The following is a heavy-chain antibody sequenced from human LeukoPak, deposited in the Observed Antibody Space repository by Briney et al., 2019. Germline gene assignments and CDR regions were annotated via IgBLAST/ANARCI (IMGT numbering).Heavy chain of an antibody. CDR2: IYYSGST. J-gene: IGHJ6*02. Sequence: SETLSLTCTVSGGSISSYYWSWIRQPPGKRLEWIGYIYYSGSTNYNPSLKSRVTMSVDTSKNQFSLKLSSVTAADTAVYYCARARPYYYGMDVWGQGTTVTVSS. V-gene: IGHV4-59*01. CDR3: ARARPYYYGMDV. CDR1: GGSISSYY.